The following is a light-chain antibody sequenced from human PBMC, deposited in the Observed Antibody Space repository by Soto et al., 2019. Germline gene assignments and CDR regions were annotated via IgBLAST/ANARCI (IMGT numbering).Light chain of an antibody. CDR3: QQTHNLIT. Sequence: DIQLTQSPSSLSASVGDRVTITCRASQGISSYLNWYQQKPGKAPKLLIYTSSILQSEVPSRFGGSRSGTDFTLTISSVQPEDAATYYCQQTHNLITFGQGTRLDIK. CDR2: TSS. J-gene: IGKJ5*01. V-gene: IGKV1-39*01. CDR1: QGISSY.